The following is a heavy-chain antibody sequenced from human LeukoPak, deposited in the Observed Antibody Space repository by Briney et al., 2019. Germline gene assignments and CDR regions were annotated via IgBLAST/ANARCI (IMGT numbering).Heavy chain of an antibody. V-gene: IGHV4-59*08. CDR3: ARHGYCSGGSCYWDY. Sequence: SETLSLTCTVSGDSISPFYWGWIRQPPGKGLEWIAYIYYSGSTRYNPSLKSRVAISVDTSNNQVSLKLSSVTAADTAVYYCARHGYCSGGSCYWDYWGQGTLVTVSS. J-gene: IGHJ4*02. CDR1: GDSISPFY. CDR2: IYYSGST. D-gene: IGHD2-15*01.